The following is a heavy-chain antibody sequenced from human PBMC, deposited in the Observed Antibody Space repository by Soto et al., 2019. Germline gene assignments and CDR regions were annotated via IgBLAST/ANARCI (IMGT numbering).Heavy chain of an antibody. CDR1: GGSISSVDYY. CDR2: IYYSGST. D-gene: IGHD3-10*01. Sequence: SETLSLTCTVSGGSISSVDYYWSWIRQPPGKGPEWIGYIYYSGSTYYNPSLKSRVTISVDTSKNQFSLKLSSVTAADTAVYYCARAGDYYGSGTLEFDPWGQGTLVTVSS. CDR3: ARAGDYYGSGTLEFDP. V-gene: IGHV4-30-4*01. J-gene: IGHJ5*02.